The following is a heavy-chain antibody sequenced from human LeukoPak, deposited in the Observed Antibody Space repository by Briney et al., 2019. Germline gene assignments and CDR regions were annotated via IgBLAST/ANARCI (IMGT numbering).Heavy chain of an antibody. CDR3: ERDWRMADNIRADEYFEF. CDR2: IYHSGST. J-gene: IGHJ4*02. D-gene: IGHD3-3*01. CDR1: GYSISSGYY. Sequence: SETLSFTCTVSGYSISSGYYCGCVRQPPGNGLEWIGSIYHSGSTYYNPSFKSRATIPVDTSTNQSSLKLTAVTAADTPVYNVERDWRMADNIRADEYFEFWGQGTLVTVSS. V-gene: IGHV4-38-2*02.